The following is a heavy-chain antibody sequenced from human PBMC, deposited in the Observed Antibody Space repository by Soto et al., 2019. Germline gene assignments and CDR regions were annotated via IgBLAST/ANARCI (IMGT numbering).Heavy chain of an antibody. Sequence: GASVKVSCKTSGYTFNKYPIHWVRQAPGQGLEWMGWINPGNGDAGYSQKFQDRVTITRDTSASTAYMELSSLRSEDTAVYYCARKVYYDSGRYYFDYWG. CDR3: ARKVYYDSGRYYFDY. J-gene: IGHJ4*01. V-gene: IGHV1-3*01. D-gene: IGHD3-10*01. CDR1: GYTFNKYP. CDR2: INPGNGDA.